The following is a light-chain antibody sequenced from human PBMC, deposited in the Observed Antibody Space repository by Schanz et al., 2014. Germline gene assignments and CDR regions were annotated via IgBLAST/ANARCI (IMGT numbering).Light chain of an antibody. CDR2: GAS. J-gene: IGKJ1*01. CDR3: QHYSLSPL. CDR1: RRGTGGY. Sequence: EVVLTQSPGTLSLSPGERATLSCRASRRGTGGYLGWYQQKPGQAPNVLIYGASRRATGIPDRFSGSGSGTDFTLTISRLEPEDFAVYYCQHYSLSPLFGQGTKVDI. V-gene: IGKV3-20*01.